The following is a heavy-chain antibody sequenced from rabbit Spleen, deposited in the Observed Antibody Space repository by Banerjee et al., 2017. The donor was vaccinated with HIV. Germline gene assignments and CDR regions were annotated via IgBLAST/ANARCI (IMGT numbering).Heavy chain of an antibody. CDR1: GFSRSDYY. J-gene: IGHJ2*01. CDR2: IGASGSI. CDR3: ARGYGGSDDAFDP. D-gene: IGHD4-2*01. Sequence: QSVEESGGRLVTPGTPLTLTCTVSGFSRSDYYLSWVRQAPGKGLEWIGFIGASGSIYYASWAKGRFTISKTSTTVDLKMTSPATEDTATYFCARGYGGSDDAFDPWGPGTLVTVS. V-gene: IGHV1S69*01.